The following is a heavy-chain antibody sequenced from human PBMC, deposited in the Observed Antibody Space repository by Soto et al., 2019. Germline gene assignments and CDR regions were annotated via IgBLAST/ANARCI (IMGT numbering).Heavy chain of an antibody. D-gene: IGHD3-10*01. CDR2: IYYSGST. CDR3: ARSRYYYGSGIDY. V-gene: IGHV4-59*08. J-gene: IGHJ4*02. CDR1: GGYISSYY. Sequence: QVQLQESGPGLLKPSETLSLTWTVSGGYISSYYWSWIRQPPGKGLEWIGYIYYSGSTNYNPSLKSRVTISVDTSKNQFSLKLSSVTAADTAVYYCARSRYYYGSGIDYWGQGTLVTVSS.